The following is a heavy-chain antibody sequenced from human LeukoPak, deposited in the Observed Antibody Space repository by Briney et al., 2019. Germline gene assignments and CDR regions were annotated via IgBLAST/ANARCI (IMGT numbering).Heavy chain of an antibody. CDR1: GWTFSRYA. Sequence: PGGSLRLSCAASGWTFSRYAMHWVRQVPGKALQWVAVIWSDGSNKFYPDSVKGRFTISRDNTKNTLYLQMNSLRAEDTAVYYCAKALTVTDAFDIWGQGTVVTVSS. J-gene: IGHJ3*02. D-gene: IGHD4-17*01. V-gene: IGHV3-30*02. CDR2: IWSDGSNK. CDR3: AKALTVTDAFDI.